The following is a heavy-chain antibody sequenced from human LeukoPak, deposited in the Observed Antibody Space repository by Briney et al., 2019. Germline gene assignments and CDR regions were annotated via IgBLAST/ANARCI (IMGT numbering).Heavy chain of an antibody. CDR1: GFTFSSYA. V-gene: IGHV3-30-3*01. Sequence: GGSLRLSCAASGFTFSSYAMHWVRQAPGKGLEWVAVISYDGSNKYYADSVKGRFTISRDNSRNTLYLQMNSLRAEDTAVYYCATLGATTTFDYWGQGTLVTVSS. J-gene: IGHJ4*02. D-gene: IGHD1-26*01. CDR3: ATLGATTTFDY. CDR2: ISYDGSNK.